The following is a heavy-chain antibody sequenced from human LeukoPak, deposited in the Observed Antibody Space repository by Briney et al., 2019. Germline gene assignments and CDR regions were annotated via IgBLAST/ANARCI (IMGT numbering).Heavy chain of an antibody. V-gene: IGHV3-23*01. CDR3: AKVKPYWYFDL. J-gene: IGHJ2*01. CDR1: GFTFSTYA. CDR2: INSGGDST. Sequence: GGSLRLSCAASGFTFSTYAMTWVRQAPGKGLEWVSSINSGGDSTYYADSVKGRFTISRDNSKNTLYLQMNSLRAEDTAVYYCAKVKPYWYFDLWGRGTLATVSS.